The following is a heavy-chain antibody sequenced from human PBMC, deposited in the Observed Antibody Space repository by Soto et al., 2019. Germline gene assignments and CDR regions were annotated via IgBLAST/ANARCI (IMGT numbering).Heavy chain of an antibody. J-gene: IGHJ4*02. CDR2: IYYSGST. CDR1: GGSISDYY. Sequence: SETLSLTCSFPGGSISDYYWSWIRQPPGKGLEWIAYIYYSGSTNYNPSLKSRVAISGDTSKNQFSLKLSSVTAADTAVYYCARSDGRYWGQGTLVTVSS. CDR3: ARSDGRY. V-gene: IGHV4-59*01.